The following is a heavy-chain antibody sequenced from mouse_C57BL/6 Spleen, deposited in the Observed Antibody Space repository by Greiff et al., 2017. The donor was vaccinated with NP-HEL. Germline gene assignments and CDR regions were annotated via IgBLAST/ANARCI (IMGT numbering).Heavy chain of an antibody. D-gene: IGHD2-2*01. V-gene: IGHV1-81*01. CDR3: ARSTMVTTEPY. J-gene: IGHJ3*01. Sequence: QVQLQQSGAELARPGASVKLSCKASGYTFTSYGISWVKQRTGQGLEWIGEIYPRSGNTYYNEKFKGKATLTADKSSSTAYMGLRSLTSEDSAVYFCARSTMVTTEPYWGQGTLVTVSA. CDR2: IYPRSGNT. CDR1: GYTFTSYG.